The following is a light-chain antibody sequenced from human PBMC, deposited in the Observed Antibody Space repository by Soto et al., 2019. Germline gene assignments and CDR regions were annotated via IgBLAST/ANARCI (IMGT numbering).Light chain of an antibody. V-gene: IGKV3-20*01. Sequence: EVVLTQSPGTLSLSPGERATLSCRASQSVRNNYLAWYQQNPGQAPSLLMYDASTRATGIPDRFSASGSGTDFTLTISRLEPEDFAMYYWQQYGSSPWTFGQGTKVEIK. CDR3: QQYGSSPWT. J-gene: IGKJ1*01. CDR1: QSVRNNY. CDR2: DAS.